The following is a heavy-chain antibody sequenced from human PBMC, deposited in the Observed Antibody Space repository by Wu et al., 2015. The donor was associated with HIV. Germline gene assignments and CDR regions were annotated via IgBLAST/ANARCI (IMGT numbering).Heavy chain of an antibody. D-gene: IGHD6-19*01. CDR1: GYIFMHYG. Sequence: QVQLVQSGGEVKKPGASVKVSCKASGYIFMHYGINWVRQAPGQGLEWMGWMDPYSGKTHYQQKFQGRVTITADESTSTAYMELSSLRSEDTAVYYCARDRYSGIAVAGRAFDIWGQGTMVTVSS. J-gene: IGHJ3*02. V-gene: IGHV1-18*01. CDR2: MDPYSGKT. CDR3: ARDRYSGIAVAGRAFDI.